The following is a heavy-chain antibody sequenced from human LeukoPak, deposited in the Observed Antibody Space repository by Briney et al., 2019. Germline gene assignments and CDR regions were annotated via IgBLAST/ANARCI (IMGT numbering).Heavy chain of an antibody. V-gene: IGHV4-39*01. CDR3: AXQVIGTWIQLWTTSVGLDY. D-gene: IGHD5-18*01. CDR1: GGSISSSSYY. Sequence: SETLSLTCTVSGGSISSSSYYWGWIRQPPGKGLEWIGSIYYSGSTYYNPSLKSRVTISVDTSKNQFSLKLSSVTAADTAVYYCAXQVIGTWIQLWTTSVGLDYWGQGTLVTVSS. CDR2: IYYSGST. J-gene: IGHJ4*02.